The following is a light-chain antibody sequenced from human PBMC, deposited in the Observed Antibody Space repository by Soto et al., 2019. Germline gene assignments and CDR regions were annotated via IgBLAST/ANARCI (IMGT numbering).Light chain of an antibody. CDR1: SSDIGGNHY. J-gene: IGLJ1*01. CDR2: EVS. CDR3: SSYTNIYTLI. Sequence: QSALTQPASVSGSPGQSITISCTGTSSDIGGNHYVSWYQQHPDKAPKLMIYEVSDRPSGVSNRFSGSKSGNTASLTISGLQAEDEADYYCSSYTNIYTLIFGSGTKVTVL. V-gene: IGLV2-14*01.